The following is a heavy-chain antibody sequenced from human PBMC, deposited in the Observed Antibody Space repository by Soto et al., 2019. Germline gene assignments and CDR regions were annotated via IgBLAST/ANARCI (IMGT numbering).Heavy chain of an antibody. CDR2: IVPTVDTS. J-gene: IGHJ4*02. CDR1: GATFSSYA. CDR3: VRVVAIPGYPDN. V-gene: IGHV1-69*12. Sequence: QVQLVQSGAEVRQPASSVKVSCKTSGATFSSYAITWVRQAPGQGLEWMGGIVPTVDTSTYAQKFQGRVPXSAXXFTNTVYMELSSLRSDDTAVYYCVRVVAIPGYPDNWGQGTLVTVSS. D-gene: IGHD5-12*01.